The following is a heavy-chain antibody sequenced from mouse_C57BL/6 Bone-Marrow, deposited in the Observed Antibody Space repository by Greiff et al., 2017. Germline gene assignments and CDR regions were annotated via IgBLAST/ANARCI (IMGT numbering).Heavy chain of an antibody. Sequence: QVQLQQSGPGLVAPSQSLSITCPVSGFSLTSYAISWVRQPPGTGLEWLGVIWTGGGTNYNSALKSRLSISKDNSKSQVFLKMNSLQTDDTARYYCARGATVVAEYYYAMDYWGQGTSVTVSS. CDR2: IWTGGGT. J-gene: IGHJ4*01. CDR3: ARGATVVAEYYYAMDY. V-gene: IGHV2-9-1*01. CDR1: GFSLTSYA. D-gene: IGHD1-1*01.